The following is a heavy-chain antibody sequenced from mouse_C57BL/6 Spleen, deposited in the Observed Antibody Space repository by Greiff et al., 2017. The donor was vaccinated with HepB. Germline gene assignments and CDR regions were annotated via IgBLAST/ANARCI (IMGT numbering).Heavy chain of an antibody. J-gene: IGHJ1*03. V-gene: IGHV1-4*01. CDR3: ASYYYGSSCYFDV. Sequence: QVHVKQSGAELARPGASVKMSCKASGNTFTSYTMHWVKQRPGQGLEWIGYINPSSGYTKYNQKFKGKATLTADKSSTTAYMDLSSLSSEDSADYYCASYYYGSSCYFDVWGTGTTVTVSS. D-gene: IGHD1-1*01. CDR1: GNTFTSYT. CDR2: INPSSGYT.